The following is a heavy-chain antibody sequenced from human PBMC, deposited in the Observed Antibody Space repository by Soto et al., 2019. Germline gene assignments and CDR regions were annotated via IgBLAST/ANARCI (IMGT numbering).Heavy chain of an antibody. CDR1: GFSLSTGGMC. D-gene: IGHD3-3*01. CDR3: ARISRAIFGVVIKPHDYYYYMDV. V-gene: IGHV2-70*11. J-gene: IGHJ6*03. Sequence: SGPTLVNPTQTLTLTCTFSGFSLSTGGMCVSWIRQPPGKALEWLARIDWDDDKYYSTSLKTRLTISKDTSKNQVVLTMTNMDPVDTATYYCARISRAIFGVVIKPHDYYYYMDVWGKGTTVTVSS. CDR2: IDWDDDK.